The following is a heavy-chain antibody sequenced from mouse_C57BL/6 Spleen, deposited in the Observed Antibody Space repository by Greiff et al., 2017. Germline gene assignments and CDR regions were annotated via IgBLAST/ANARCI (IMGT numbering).Heavy chain of an antibody. CDR3: AKNYYGSYWYFDV. J-gene: IGHJ1*03. CDR1: GFSLTSYG. D-gene: IGHD1-1*01. CDR2: LWGDGST. Sequence: VQLQESGPGLVAPSQSLSITCTVSGFSLTSYGVSWVRQPPGKGLEWLGVLWGDGSTNYNSALISRLSISKDNSKSQVFLKLNSLQTEDTAAYYCAKNYYGSYWYFDVWGTGTTVTVSS. V-gene: IGHV2-3*01.